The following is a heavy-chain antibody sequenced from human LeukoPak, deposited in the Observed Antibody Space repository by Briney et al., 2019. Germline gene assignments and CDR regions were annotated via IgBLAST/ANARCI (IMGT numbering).Heavy chain of an antibody. CDR2: IKTDGSST. D-gene: IGHD2-15*01. Sequence: GGSLRLSCAAAGFTFSTYWMHWVRQAPGKGLVWVSRIKTDGSSTTYADSVKGRFTISRDNAKNTLYLQMNSLRAEDTAVYYCARRGVGEGFDYWGQGTLVTVSS. CDR1: GFTFSTYW. V-gene: IGHV3-74*01. J-gene: IGHJ4*02. CDR3: ARRGVGEGFDY.